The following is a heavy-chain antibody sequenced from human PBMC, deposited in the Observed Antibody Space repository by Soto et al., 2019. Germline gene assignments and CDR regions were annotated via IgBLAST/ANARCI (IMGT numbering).Heavy chain of an antibody. CDR1: GGSISSYY. J-gene: IGHJ5*02. V-gene: IGHV4-59*01. CDR2: IYYSGST. Sequence: SETLSLTCTVSGGSISSYYWSWIRQPPGKGLEWIGYIYYSGSTNYNPSLKSRVTISVDTSKNQFSLKLSSVTAADTAEYYCARAGYSSSWYNWFDPWGQGTLVTVSS. CDR3: ARAGYSSSWYNWFDP. D-gene: IGHD6-13*01.